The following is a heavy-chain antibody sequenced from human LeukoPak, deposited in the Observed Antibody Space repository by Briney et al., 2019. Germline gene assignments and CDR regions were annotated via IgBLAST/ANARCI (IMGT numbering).Heavy chain of an antibody. CDR2: ISAYNGNT. CDR3: ARDLRYCSSTSCYTHAFDI. J-gene: IGHJ3*02. D-gene: IGHD2-2*02. V-gene: IGHV1-18*01. Sequence: ASVKVSCKASGYTFTSYGISWVRQAPGQGLEWMGWISAYNGNTNYAQKLQGRVTMTTDTSTSTAYMELRSLRFDDTAVYYCARDLRYCSSTSCYTHAFDIWGQGTMVTVSS. CDR1: GYTFTSYG.